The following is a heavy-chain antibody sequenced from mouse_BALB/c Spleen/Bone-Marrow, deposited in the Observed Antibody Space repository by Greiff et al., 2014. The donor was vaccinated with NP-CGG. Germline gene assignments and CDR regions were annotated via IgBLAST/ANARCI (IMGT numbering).Heavy chain of an antibody. Sequence: EVKLMESGGDLVKPGGSLKLSCAASGFTFSSYGMSWVRQTPDKRLEWVATISSGGSYTYYPDSVKGQFTISRDNAKNTLYLQMSSLKSEDTAMYYCARIYYGNYVNYWGQGTTLTVSS. V-gene: IGHV5-6*01. J-gene: IGHJ2*01. CDR1: GFTFSSYG. CDR3: ARIYYGNYVNY. D-gene: IGHD2-1*01. CDR2: ISSGGSYT.